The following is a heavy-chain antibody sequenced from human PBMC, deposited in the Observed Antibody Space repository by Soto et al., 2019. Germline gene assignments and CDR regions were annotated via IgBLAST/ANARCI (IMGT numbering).Heavy chain of an antibody. CDR1: GFTFNHYW. V-gene: IGHV3-7*04. J-gene: IGHJ4*02. CDR3: ARDLFYYDSSGYNLGDY. D-gene: IGHD3-22*01. CDR2: IKQDGSEK. Sequence: GGSLRLSCAVSGFTFNHYWMSWVRQAPGKGLEWVANIKQDGSEKYYVDSVKGRFTISRDNAKNSLYLQMNSLRAEDTAVYYCARDLFYYDSSGYNLGDYWGQGTLVTV.